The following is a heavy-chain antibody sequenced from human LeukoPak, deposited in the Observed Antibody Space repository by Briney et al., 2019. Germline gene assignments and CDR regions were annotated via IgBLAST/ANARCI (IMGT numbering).Heavy chain of an antibody. J-gene: IGHJ4*02. Sequence: SETLSLTCTVSGGSISSYYRSWIRQPPGKGLEWIGYIYYSGSTNYNPSLKSRVTISVDTSKNQFSLKLSSVTAADTAVYYYARHMGLGYSYGYPYFDYWGQGTLVTVSS. CDR1: GGSISSYY. CDR2: IYYSGST. CDR3: ARHMGLGYSYGYPYFDY. D-gene: IGHD5-18*01. V-gene: IGHV4-59*08.